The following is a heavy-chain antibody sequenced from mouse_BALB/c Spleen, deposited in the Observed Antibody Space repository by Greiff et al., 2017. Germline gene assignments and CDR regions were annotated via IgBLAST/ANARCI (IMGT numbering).Heavy chain of an antibody. V-gene: IGHV3-2*02. J-gene: IGHJ3*01. CDR3: ARSVSYYGEAD. CDR2: ISYSGST. D-gene: IGHD1-1*01. CDR1: GYSITSDYA. Sequence: EVQLQQSGPGLVKPSQSLSLTCTVTGYSITSDYAWNWIRQFPGNKLEWMGYISYSGSTSYNPSLKSRISITRDTSKNQFFLQLNSVTTEDTATYYCARSVSYYGEADWGQGTLVTVSA.